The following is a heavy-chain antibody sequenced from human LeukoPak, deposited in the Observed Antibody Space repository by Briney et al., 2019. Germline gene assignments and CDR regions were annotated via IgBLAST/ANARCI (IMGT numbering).Heavy chain of an antibody. CDR2: IIPIFGTA. J-gene: IGHJ4*02. CDR1: GGTFSSYA. CDR3: ARISGSYGHY. Sequence: SVKVSCKASGGTFSSYAISWVRQAPGQGLEWMGGIIPIFGTANYAQKFQGRVTMTRDTSTSTVYMELSSLRSEDTAVYYCARISGSYGHYWGQGTLVTVSS. D-gene: IGHD1-26*01. V-gene: IGHV1-69*05.